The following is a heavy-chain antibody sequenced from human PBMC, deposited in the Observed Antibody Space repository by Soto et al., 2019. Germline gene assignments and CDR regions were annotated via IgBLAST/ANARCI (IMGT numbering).Heavy chain of an antibody. J-gene: IGHJ4*02. CDR1: GGSFSGYY. V-gene: IGHV4-34*01. D-gene: IGHD6-13*01. CDR2: INHSGST. Sequence: SETLSLTCAVYGGSFSGYYLSWLRQHPGKGLEWIGEINHSGSTNYNPSLKSRVTISVDTSKNQFSLKLSSVTAADTAVYYCARKSGHTSTYFYYWGQRNPVTVSS. CDR3: ARKSGHTSTYFYY.